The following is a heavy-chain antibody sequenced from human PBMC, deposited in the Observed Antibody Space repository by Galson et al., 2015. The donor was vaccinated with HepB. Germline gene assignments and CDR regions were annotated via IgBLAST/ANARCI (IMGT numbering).Heavy chain of an antibody. Sequence: SLRLSCAASGFTFSSYSMNWVRQAPGKGLEWVSYISSSSSTIYYADSVKGRFTISRDNAKNSLYLQMNSLRAEDTAVYYCAREGYYYGSGSSSDYWGQGTLVTVSS. CDR3: AREGYYYGSGSSSDY. CDR1: GFTFSSYS. J-gene: IGHJ4*02. D-gene: IGHD3-10*01. CDR2: ISSSSSTI. V-gene: IGHV3-48*04.